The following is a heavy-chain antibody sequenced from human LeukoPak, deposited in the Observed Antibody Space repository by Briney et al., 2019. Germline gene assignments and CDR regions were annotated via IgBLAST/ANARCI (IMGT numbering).Heavy chain of an antibody. Sequence: ASVKVSCKASGYTFTSYGISWVRQAPGQGLEWMGWISAYNGNTNYAQKLQGRVTMTTDTSTSTASMELRSLRSEDTAVYYCARDFPNYDSSGYYYVAFDIWAKGQWSPSLQ. CDR1: GYTFTSYG. D-gene: IGHD3-22*01. CDR2: ISAYNGNT. J-gene: IGHJ3*02. V-gene: IGHV1-18*01. CDR3: ARDFPNYDSSGYYYVAFDI.